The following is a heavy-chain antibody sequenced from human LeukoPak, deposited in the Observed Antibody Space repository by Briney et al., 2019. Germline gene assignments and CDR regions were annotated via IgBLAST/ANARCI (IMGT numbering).Heavy chain of an antibody. CDR3: ARMGSRDYVWGSYRYGAFDI. D-gene: IGHD3-16*02. J-gene: IGHJ3*02. CDR1: GGSFSGYY. CDR2: INHSGST. V-gene: IGHV4-34*01. Sequence: SETLSLTCAVYGGSFSGYYWSWIRQPPGKGLEWIGEINHSGSTNYNPSLKSRVTISVDTSKNQFSLKLTSVTAADTAVYYCARMGSRDYVWGSYRYGAFDIWGQGTMVTVSS.